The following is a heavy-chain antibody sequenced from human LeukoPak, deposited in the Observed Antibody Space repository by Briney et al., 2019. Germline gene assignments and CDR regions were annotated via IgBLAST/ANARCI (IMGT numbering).Heavy chain of an antibody. V-gene: IGHV1-69*05. J-gene: IGHJ5*02. CDR3: ARDSYAGANWFDP. CDR2: IIPIFGTA. CDR1: GGTFSSYA. D-gene: IGHD1-26*01. Sequence: SVKVSCKASGGTFSSYAISWVRQAPGQGLEWMGGIIPIFGTANYAQKFQGRVTITTDESTSTAYMELSSLRSEDTAVYYCARDSYAGANWFDPWGQGTLVTVSS.